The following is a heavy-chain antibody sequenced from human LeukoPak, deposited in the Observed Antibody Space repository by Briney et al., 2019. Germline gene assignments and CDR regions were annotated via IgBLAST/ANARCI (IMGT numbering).Heavy chain of an antibody. CDR2: IIPIFGTA. CDR1: GGTFSSYA. CDR3: ARDRGDGYNYDY. J-gene: IGHJ4*02. Sequence: ASVKVPCKASGGTFSSYAISWVRQAPGQGLEWMGGIIPIFGTANYAQKFQGRITITADESTSTAYMELSSLRSEDTAVYYCARDRGDGYNYDYWGQGTLVTVSS. D-gene: IGHD5-24*01. V-gene: IGHV1-69*13.